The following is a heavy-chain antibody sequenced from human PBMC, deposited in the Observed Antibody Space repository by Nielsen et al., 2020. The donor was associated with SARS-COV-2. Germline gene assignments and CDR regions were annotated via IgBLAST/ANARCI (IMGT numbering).Heavy chain of an antibody. D-gene: IGHD1-1*01. CDR1: GASINRSPYY. Sequence: SETLSLTCTVSGASINRSPYYWNWIRQPPGKGLEWIGYIYFSGSTYYNASLQSRVLISIDTSQNQFSLKLNSMTVADTAVYYCARSPTGTTPLDAFDIWVQGTMVSVSS. CDR3: ARSPTGTTPLDAFDI. J-gene: IGHJ3*02. CDR2: IYFSGST. V-gene: IGHV4-30-4*01.